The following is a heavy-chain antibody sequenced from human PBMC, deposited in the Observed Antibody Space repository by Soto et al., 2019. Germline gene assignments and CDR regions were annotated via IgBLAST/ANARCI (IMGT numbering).Heavy chain of an antibody. V-gene: IGHV3-48*03. CDR3: ASPRVTIFGVAPYGMDV. J-gene: IGHJ6*02. Sequence: GGSLRLSCAASGFTFSSYEMNWFRQAPGKGLEWVSYISSSGSTIYYADSVKGRFTISRDNAKNSLYLQMNSLRAEDTAVYYCASPRVTIFGVAPYGMDVWGQGTTVTVSS. D-gene: IGHD3-3*01. CDR2: ISSSGSTI. CDR1: GFTFSSYE.